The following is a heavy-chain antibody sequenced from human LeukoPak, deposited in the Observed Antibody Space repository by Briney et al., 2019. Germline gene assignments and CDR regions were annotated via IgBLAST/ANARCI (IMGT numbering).Heavy chain of an antibody. D-gene: IGHD1-26*01. CDR2: INEDGSTT. CDR3: VRDLGGRSGH. V-gene: IGHV3-74*01. CDR1: GFTFSSNW. Sequence: GGSLRLSCAASGFTFSSNWMHWVRQAPGEGLVWVSRINEDGSTTNYADSVKGRSTIFRDNAKNTLYLQMNSLRAEDTAVYYCVRDLGGRSGHWGQGTLVTVSS. J-gene: IGHJ4*02.